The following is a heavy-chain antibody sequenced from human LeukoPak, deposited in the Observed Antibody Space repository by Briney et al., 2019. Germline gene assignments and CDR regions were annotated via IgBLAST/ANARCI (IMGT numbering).Heavy chain of an antibody. D-gene: IGHD3-10*01. CDR1: GYTFTVYY. J-gene: IGHJ5*02. Sequence: ASVKVSCKSSGYTFTVYYMHWVRQAPGQGLEWMGWINPNSGGTNYAQKFQGRVTMTRDTSISTAYMELSRLKSDDTAVYYCARDSGSGSYSNLNWFDPWGQGTLVTVSS. CDR3: ARDSGSGSYSNLNWFDP. CDR2: INPNSGGT. V-gene: IGHV1-2*02.